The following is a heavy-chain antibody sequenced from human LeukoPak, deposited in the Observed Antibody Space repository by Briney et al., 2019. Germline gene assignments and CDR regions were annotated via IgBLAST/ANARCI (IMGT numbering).Heavy chain of an antibody. V-gene: IGHV3-74*01. Sequence: PGGSLRVSCAASGFTLSSYWIHWVRQAPGEGLVWVSRINSDGSRTDYADSVKGRFTISRDNTKNTVDLQMNSLRAEDTAVYYCARDFEAPSNCWGQGTLVTVSS. D-gene: IGHD3-9*01. J-gene: IGHJ4*02. CDR2: INSDGSRT. CDR1: GFTLSSYW. CDR3: ARDFEAPSNC.